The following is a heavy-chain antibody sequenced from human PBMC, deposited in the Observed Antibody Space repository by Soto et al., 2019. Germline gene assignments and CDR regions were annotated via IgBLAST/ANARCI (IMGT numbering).Heavy chain of an antibody. CDR3: ARQSYGEIFDH. V-gene: IGHV4-59*08. CDR2: VDYFGST. Sequence: SETLSLTCTVSGGSIRSYFWTWIRQPPGRGLQWIGYVDYFGSTNYSPSLKSRVTISLDTSKNQFSLKLHSVTAADTAVYYCARQSYGEIFDHWGQGAQVTVSS. CDR1: GGSIRSYF. D-gene: IGHD3-10*01. J-gene: IGHJ4*02.